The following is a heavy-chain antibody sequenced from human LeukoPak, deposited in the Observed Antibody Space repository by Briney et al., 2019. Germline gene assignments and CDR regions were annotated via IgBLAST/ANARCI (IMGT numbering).Heavy chain of an antibody. CDR3: ARLGVGSGSLPIDY. Sequence: SETLSLTCTVSGGSLSNYYWSWIRQPPGKGLEWIGYIYYSGTTNYNPSLKSRVTISVDTSKNQFSLKLSSVTAADTAVYYCARLGVGSGSLPIDYWGQGTLVTVSS. D-gene: IGHD3-10*01. CDR2: IYYSGTT. CDR1: GGSLSNYY. V-gene: IGHV4-59*08. J-gene: IGHJ4*02.